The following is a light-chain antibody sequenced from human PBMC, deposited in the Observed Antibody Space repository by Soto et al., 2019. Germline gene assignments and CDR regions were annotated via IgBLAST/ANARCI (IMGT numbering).Light chain of an antibody. J-gene: IGLJ2*01. V-gene: IGLV4-60*02. Sequence: QTVVTQSSSASASLGSSVKLTCTLSSGHSTYIIAWHQQQPGKAPRYLMKLEGSGSYNKGSGIPDRFSGSSSGADRYLTISNRLFEDEADYYCETWDTNVVVFGGGTKLTVL. CDR1: SGHSTYI. CDR2: LEGSGSY. CDR3: ETWDTNVVV.